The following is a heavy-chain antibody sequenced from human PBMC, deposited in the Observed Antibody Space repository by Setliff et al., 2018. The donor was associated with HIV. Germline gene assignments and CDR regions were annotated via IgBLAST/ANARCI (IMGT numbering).Heavy chain of an antibody. CDR3: ASAGAWQRNALDI. CDR2: INPNSGGT. CDR1: GYTFTGYY. V-gene: IGHV1-2*02. D-gene: IGHD5-12*01. Sequence: ASVKVSCKASGYTFTGYYMHWVRQAPGQGLEWMGWINPNSGGTTYAQKFQGRVTMTRDTSISTVYMELSSLRSEDTAVYYCASAGAWQRNALDIWGQGTMVTVSS. J-gene: IGHJ3*02.